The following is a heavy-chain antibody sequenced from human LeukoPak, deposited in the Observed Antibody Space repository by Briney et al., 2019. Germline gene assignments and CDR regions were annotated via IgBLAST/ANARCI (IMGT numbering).Heavy chain of an antibody. D-gene: IGHD3-9*01. CDR1: GYSISSGYY. V-gene: IGHV4-4*07. CDR2: IYTSGST. CDR3: ARDKDYYDILTGLDYYYMDV. Sequence: SETLSLTCTVSGYSISSGYYWSWIRQPAGKGLEWIGRIYTSGSTNYNPSLKSRVTMSVDTSKNQFSLKLSSVTAADTAVYYCARDKDYYDILTGLDYYYMDVWGKGTTVTISS. J-gene: IGHJ6*03.